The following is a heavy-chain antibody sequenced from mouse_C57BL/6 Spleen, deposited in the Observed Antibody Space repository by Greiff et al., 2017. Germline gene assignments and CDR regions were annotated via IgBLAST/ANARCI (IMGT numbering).Heavy chain of an antibody. CDR2: INPSNGGT. CDR3: ARSIYYDYDVFDY. CDR1: GYTFTSYW. V-gene: IGHV1-53*01. Sequence: VQLQQPGTELVKPGASVKLSCKASGYTFTSYWMHWVKQRPGQGLEWIGNINPSNGGTNYNEKFKSKATLTVDKSSSTAYMQLSSLTSEDSAVYYCARSIYYDYDVFDYWGQGTTLTVSS. J-gene: IGHJ2*01. D-gene: IGHD2-4*01.